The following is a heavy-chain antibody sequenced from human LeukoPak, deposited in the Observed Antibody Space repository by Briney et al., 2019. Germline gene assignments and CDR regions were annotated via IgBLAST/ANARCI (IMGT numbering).Heavy chain of an antibody. CDR3: AKGGGERITIFGVVMGPLDY. J-gene: IGHJ4*02. CDR1: GFTFSSYE. CDR2: ISGSGGST. Sequence: GSLRLSCAASGFTFSSYEMNWVRQAPGKGLEWVSAISGSGGSTYYADSVKGRFTISRDNSKNTLYLQMNSLRAEDTAVYYCAKGGGERITIFGVVMGPLDYWGQGTLVTVSS. V-gene: IGHV3-23*01. D-gene: IGHD3-3*01.